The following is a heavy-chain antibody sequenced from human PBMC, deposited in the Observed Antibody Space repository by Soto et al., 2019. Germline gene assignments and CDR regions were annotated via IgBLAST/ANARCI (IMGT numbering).Heavy chain of an antibody. CDR2: IYYSGST. J-gene: IGHJ6*03. V-gene: IGHV4-59*08. D-gene: IGHD5-12*01. CDR1: GGSISSYY. Sequence: SETLSLTCTVSGGSISSYYWSWIRQPPGKGLEWIGYIYYSGSTNYNPSLKSRVTISVDTSKNQFSLKLSSVTAADTAVYYCARQKQWLRLVAKHYYYYMDVWGKGTTVTVSS. CDR3: ARQKQWLRLVAKHYYYYMDV.